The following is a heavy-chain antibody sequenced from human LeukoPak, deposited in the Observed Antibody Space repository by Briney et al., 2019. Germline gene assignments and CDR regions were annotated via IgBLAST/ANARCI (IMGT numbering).Heavy chain of an antibody. CDR2: IYYSGST. CDR1: GGFISSYY. CDR3: AREGDGYRPVE. D-gene: IGHD5-18*01. V-gene: IGHV4-59*01. Sequence: SETLSLTCTVSGGFISSYYWSWIRQPPGKGLEWIGYIYYSGSTNYNPSLKSRVTISVDTSKNQFSLKLSSVTAADTAVYYCAREGDGYRPVEWGQGTLVTVSS. J-gene: IGHJ4*02.